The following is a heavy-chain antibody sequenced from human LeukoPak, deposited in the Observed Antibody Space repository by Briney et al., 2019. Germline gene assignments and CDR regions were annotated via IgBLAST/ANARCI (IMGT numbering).Heavy chain of an antibody. V-gene: IGHV3-30*18. J-gene: IGHJ4*02. Sequence: GGSLRLSCAASGFTFSSYSMHWVRPAPGKGLEWVAVISYDGSNKYYADSVKGRFTISRDNSKNTLYLQMNSLRAEDTAVYYCAKDRFYGASPPYYFDDWGQGTLVTVSS. CDR1: GFTFSSYS. CDR3: AKDRFYGASPPYYFDD. D-gene: IGHD4-17*01. CDR2: ISYDGSNK.